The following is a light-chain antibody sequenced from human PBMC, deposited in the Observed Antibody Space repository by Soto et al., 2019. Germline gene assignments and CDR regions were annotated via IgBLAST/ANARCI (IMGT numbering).Light chain of an antibody. Sequence: QSALTQPPSASGSPGQSVTISCTGTSSDVGSYNLVSWYQQHPGKAPKLMIYEGSKRPSGVSNRFSGSKSGNTASLTISGLQAEDEADYYCCSYAGSSTRFGGGTKLTVL. CDR1: SSDVGSYNL. V-gene: IGLV2-23*01. CDR3: CSYAGSSTR. CDR2: EGS. J-gene: IGLJ3*02.